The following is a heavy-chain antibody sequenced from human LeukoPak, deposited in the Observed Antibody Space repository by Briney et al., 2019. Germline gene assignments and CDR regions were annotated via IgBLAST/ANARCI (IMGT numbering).Heavy chain of an antibody. CDR2: IHYSKMT. CDR1: GYSISSSFY. V-gene: IGHV4-38-2*02. D-gene: IGHD1-26*01. CDR3: ARAVGTTTGLFDY. J-gene: IGHJ4*02. Sequence: SETLSLTCTVSGYSISSSFYWGWIRQSPGKGLDWIGSIHYSKMTFYNPSLKSRVTMSLDTSKNRFSLNLSSVTAADTAVYYCARAVGTTTGLFDYWGQGALVTVSS.